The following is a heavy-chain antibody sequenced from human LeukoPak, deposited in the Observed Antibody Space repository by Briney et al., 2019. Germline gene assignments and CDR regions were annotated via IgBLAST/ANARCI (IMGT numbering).Heavy chain of an antibody. D-gene: IGHD5-18*01. Sequence: ASVKVSCKASGYTFTSYGISRVRQAPGQGLEWMGWISAYNGNTNYAQKLQGRVTMTTDTSTSTAYMELRSLRSDDTAVYYCARNTAMEFVFDYWGQGTLVTVSS. J-gene: IGHJ4*02. CDR3: ARNTAMEFVFDY. V-gene: IGHV1-18*01. CDR1: GYTFTSYG. CDR2: ISAYNGNT.